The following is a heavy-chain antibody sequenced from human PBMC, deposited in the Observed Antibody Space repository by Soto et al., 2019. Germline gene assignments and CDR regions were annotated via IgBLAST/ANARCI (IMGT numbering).Heavy chain of an antibody. CDR1: GFTFGDYA. J-gene: IGHJ6*03. CDR2: IRSKAYGGTT. V-gene: IGHV3-49*03. CDR3: TRRHGDYYYYYYYMDV. Sequence: GGSLRLSCTASGFTFGDYAMSWFRQAPGKGLEWVGFIRSKAYGGTTEYAASVKGRFTISRDDSKSIAYLQMNSLKTEDTAVYYCTRRHGDYYYYYYYMDVWGKGTTVIVSS. D-gene: IGHD3-10*01.